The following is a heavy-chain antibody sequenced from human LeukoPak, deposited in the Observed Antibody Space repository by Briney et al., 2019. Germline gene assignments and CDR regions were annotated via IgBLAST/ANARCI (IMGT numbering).Heavy chain of an antibody. CDR3: ATRKLGNDY. D-gene: IGHD7-27*01. Sequence: SETLSLTCTVSGGSISSYYWSWIRQPPGKGLEWIGYIYYSGSTYYNPSLKSRVTISADTSKNQFSLKLYSVTAADTAVYYCATRKLGNDYWGQGTLVTVSS. CDR1: GGSISSYY. J-gene: IGHJ4*02. CDR2: IYYSGST. V-gene: IGHV4-59*01.